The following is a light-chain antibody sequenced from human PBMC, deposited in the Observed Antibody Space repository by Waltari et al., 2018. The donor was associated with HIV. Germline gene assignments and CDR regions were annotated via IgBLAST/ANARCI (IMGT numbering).Light chain of an antibody. Sequence: QSVLMQPPSVSGAPGQGVTISCSGVGINYDVYWYQKLPGMAPKLLVYGDDSRPSGVPDRFSASQSGTSASLAITGLQPEDEAEYYCQSYGAGLGGFYVFGSGTKMTVL. J-gene: IGLJ1*01. CDR2: GDD. CDR1: GINYD. CDR3: QSYGAGLGGFYV. V-gene: IGLV1-40*01.